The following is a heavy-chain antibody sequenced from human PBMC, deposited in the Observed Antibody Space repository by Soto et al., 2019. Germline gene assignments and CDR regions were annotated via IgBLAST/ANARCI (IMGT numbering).Heavy chain of an antibody. CDR1: GVTLSNYP. CDR2: GSSGSHT. J-gene: IGHJ4*02. Sequence: EVQLLESGGGLIHPGGSLRLSCEASGVTLSNYPMSWVRQAPGKGLEWVSAGSSGSHTYNADSVKGRFTISRDNSKNTGYLQMNSLRVEDTAIYYCARHGERSFDYWGQGALVTVSS. CDR3: ARHGERSFDY. V-gene: IGHV3-23*01. D-gene: IGHD3-10*01.